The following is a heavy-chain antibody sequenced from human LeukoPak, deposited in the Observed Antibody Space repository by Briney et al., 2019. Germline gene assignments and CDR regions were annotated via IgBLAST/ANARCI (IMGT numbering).Heavy chain of an antibody. CDR2: IYYSGST. CDR3: ARELLGFDY. V-gene: IGHV4-31*11. CDR1: GGSFSSGGYY. Sequence: SETLSLTCAVYGGSFSSGGYYWSWIRQHPGKGLEWIGYIYYSGSTYYNPSLKSRVTISVDTSKNQFSLKLSSVTAADTAVYYCARELLGFDYWGQGTLVTVSS. J-gene: IGHJ4*02. D-gene: IGHD3-10*01.